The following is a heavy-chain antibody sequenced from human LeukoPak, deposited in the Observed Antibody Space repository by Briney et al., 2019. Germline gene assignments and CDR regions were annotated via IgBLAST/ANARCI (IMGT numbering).Heavy chain of an antibody. CDR1: SGSIISGYYY. J-gene: IGHJ3*02. CDR3: ARELYCSGGSCHSRDAFDI. Sequence: KPSETLSLTCTVSSGSIISGYYYWSWIRQPAGKGLEWIGRVYTSGSTYYNPSLKSRVTISVDTSKNQFSLKLTSVTAADTAVYYCARELYCSGGSCHSRDAFDIWGQGTMVTVSS. CDR2: VYTSGST. V-gene: IGHV4-61*02. D-gene: IGHD2-15*01.